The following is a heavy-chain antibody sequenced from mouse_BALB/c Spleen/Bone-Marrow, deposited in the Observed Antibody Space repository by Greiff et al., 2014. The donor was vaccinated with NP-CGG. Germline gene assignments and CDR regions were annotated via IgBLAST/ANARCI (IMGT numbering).Heavy chain of an antibody. CDR2: ISSGGSYT. Sequence: DVHLVESGGDLVKPGGSLKLSCAASGFTFTSYGMSWVRQTPDKRLEWVATISSGGSYTYYPDSVEGRFTISRDNAKNTLYLQMSSLKSEDTAMYYCARLGRDYFDYWGQGTTLTVSS. J-gene: IGHJ2*01. CDR3: ARLGRDYFDY. D-gene: IGHD4-1*01. V-gene: IGHV5-6*01. CDR1: GFTFTSYG.